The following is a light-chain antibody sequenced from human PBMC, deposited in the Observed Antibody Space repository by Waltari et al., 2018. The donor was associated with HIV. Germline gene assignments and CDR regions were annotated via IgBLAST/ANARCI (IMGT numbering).Light chain of an antibody. CDR2: AVD. J-gene: IGLJ3*02. V-gene: IGLV2-14*03. CDR3: SSYASSFTLL. Sequence: QSALTQPASVSGSPGQSLTIACTGTSSDIGGFTSVSCYQQHPDKAPKLIIFAVDIRPSGISNRFSGSKSGNTASLTISGLQAEDEADYYCSSYASSFTLLFGGGTKLTVL. CDR1: SSDIGGFTS.